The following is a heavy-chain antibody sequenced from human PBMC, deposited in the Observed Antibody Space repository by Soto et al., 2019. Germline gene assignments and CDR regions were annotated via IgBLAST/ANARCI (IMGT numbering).Heavy chain of an antibody. V-gene: IGHV3-33*01. D-gene: IGHD2-21*01. CDR2: ICYDGKNK. Sequence: PGGSLRLSCAASGFIFSNYGMAWVGQAPGKGLVWLAVICYDGKNKYYADSVKGRFTISRDNSNNTLYMQMTSLRADDTAVYYCARGLHSLFDYWGQGTLVTVSS. CDR1: GFIFSNYG. CDR3: ARGLHSLFDY. J-gene: IGHJ4*02.